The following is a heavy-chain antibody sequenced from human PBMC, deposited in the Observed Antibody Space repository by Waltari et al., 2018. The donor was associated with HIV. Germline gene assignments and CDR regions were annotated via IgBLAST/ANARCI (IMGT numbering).Heavy chain of an antibody. J-gene: IGHJ6*02. CDR1: GFSFEEYA. D-gene: IGHD3-10*01. V-gene: IGHV3-9*01. CDR2: IRWNRDKI. CDR3: AKDIFSKYYYHYYGMDV. Sequence: VQLVESGGGLVQPGRSLSLSCAASGFSFEEYAMHWVRQGPGKGLEGVSVIRWNRDKIGYADAVKGRFTISRDNAKNSLYLQMNSLRAEDTAFYFCAKDIFSKYYYHYYGMDVWGQGTTVTVTS.